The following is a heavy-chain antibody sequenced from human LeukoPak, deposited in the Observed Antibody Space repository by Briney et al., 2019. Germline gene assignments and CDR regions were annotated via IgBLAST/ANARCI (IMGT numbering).Heavy chain of an antibody. Sequence: GGSLRLSCAASGFTFSSYGMHWVREAPGKGLEWGAFIRYDGSIKYYADSVKGRFTISRDSSKNTLYLQMNSLRDEDTAVYYCAKDPRKSSNGWYRGADWFDPWGQGTLVTVSS. J-gene: IGHJ5*02. CDR3: AKDPRKSSNGWYRGADWFDP. CDR2: IRYDGSIK. V-gene: IGHV3-30*02. D-gene: IGHD6-19*01. CDR1: GFTFSSYG.